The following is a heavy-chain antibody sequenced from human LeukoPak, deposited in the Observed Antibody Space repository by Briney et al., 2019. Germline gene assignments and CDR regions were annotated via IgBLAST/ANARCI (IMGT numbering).Heavy chain of an antibody. D-gene: IGHD6-13*01. CDR2: IYSCGST. J-gene: IGHJ4*02. Sequence: GGSLRLSCAASGFTVSSNYMSWVRQAPGKGLEWVSVIYSCGSTYYADSVKGRFTISRDNAKNTLYLQMNSLRAEDTAVYYCARISVQQLALYYFDYWGQGTLVTVSS. CDR3: ARISVQQLALYYFDY. CDR1: GFTVSSNY. V-gene: IGHV3-66*01.